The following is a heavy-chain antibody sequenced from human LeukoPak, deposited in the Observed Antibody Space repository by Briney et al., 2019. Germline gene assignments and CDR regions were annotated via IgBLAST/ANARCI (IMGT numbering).Heavy chain of an antibody. Sequence: PGGSLRLSCAASGFTFSRYAMHWVRQAPGKGLEWVAVISYDGSNEYYADSVKGRFTISRDSSENTLYLQMNSPRVEDTAVYYCARVGYYSSGPFSYFDYWGQGTLVTVSS. J-gene: IGHJ4*02. CDR2: ISYDGSNE. CDR1: GFTFSRYA. D-gene: IGHD3-10*01. CDR3: ARVGYYSSGPFSYFDY. V-gene: IGHV3-30-3*01.